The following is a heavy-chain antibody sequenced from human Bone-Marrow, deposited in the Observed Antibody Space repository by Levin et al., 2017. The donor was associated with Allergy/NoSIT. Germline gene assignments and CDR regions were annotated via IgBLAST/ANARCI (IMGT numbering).Heavy chain of an antibody. CDR2: INPRSDVA. Sequence: ASVKVSCKTSGYPFTNYYIHWVRQAPGQGLEWMGFINPRSDVATYAQKFQDRVTTTRDTSTSIVYMEVTSLRSEDTALYYFARVRAAAMSAIDDYWGQGTLVTVSS. J-gene: IGHJ4*02. D-gene: IGHD3-3*01. CDR3: ARVRAAAMSAIDDY. V-gene: IGHV1-46*01. CDR1: GYPFTNYY.